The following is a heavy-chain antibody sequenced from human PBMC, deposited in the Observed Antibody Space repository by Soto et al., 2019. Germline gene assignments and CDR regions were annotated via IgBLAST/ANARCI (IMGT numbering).Heavy chain of an antibody. CDR1: GFSFSNFA. J-gene: IGHJ5*02. V-gene: IGHV3-23*01. CDR2: ISGSGDKT. Sequence: GGSLRLSCAASGFSFSNFAMSWVRQAPGTGLEWVSSISGSGDKTYYLDSVKGRFAISRDNSKNTLYLHMNSLGAEDTAVYFCAKDYASTWYWYFDPWGQGTLVTVSS. CDR3: AKDYASTWYWYFDP. D-gene: IGHD6-13*01.